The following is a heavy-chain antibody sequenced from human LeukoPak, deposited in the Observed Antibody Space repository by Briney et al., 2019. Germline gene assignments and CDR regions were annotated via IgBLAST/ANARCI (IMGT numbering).Heavy chain of an antibody. Sequence: GGSLRLSCAASGFTFSSYAMHWVRQAPGKGLEWVAVISYDGSNKYYADSVKGRFTISRDNSKNTLYLQMNSLRPEDTAVYYCARDRWYYYDSSDCYHDPFDIWGQGTMVTVSS. CDR1: GFTFSSYA. CDR3: ARDRWYYYDSSDCYHDPFDI. J-gene: IGHJ3*02. CDR2: ISYDGSNK. D-gene: IGHD3-22*01. V-gene: IGHV3-30*04.